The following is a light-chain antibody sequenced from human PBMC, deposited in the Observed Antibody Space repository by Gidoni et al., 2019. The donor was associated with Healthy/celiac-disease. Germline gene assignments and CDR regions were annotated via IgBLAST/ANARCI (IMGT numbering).Light chain of an antibody. V-gene: IGLV2-8*01. CDR3: SSYAGSNNLV. J-gene: IGLJ2*01. Sequence: QSALTPTPSAPGSPGQAVTIACTGTSSDVGGYNYVSWYQQHPGKAPQLMIYEVSKRPSGVPDRFSGSKSGNTASLTVSGLQAEDEADYYCSSYAGSNNLVFGGRTKLTVL. CDR1: SSDVGGYNY. CDR2: EVS.